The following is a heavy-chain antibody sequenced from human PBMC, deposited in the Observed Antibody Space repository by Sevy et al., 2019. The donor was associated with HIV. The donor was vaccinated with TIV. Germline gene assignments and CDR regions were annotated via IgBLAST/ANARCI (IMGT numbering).Heavy chain of an antibody. CDR2: IRYTGST. Sequence: SETLSLTCTVSGASISSSGYYWGWIRQPPGKGLEWIASIRYTGSTYYNPSLRSRVTISADASKNQVSLRLNSVTAADTAVYYCAGPTLTYSSGWSYYDHWGQGTVVTVSS. D-gene: IGHD6-19*01. CDR3: AGPTLTYSSGWSYYDH. V-gene: IGHV4-39*01. CDR1: GASISSSGYY. J-gene: IGHJ4*02.